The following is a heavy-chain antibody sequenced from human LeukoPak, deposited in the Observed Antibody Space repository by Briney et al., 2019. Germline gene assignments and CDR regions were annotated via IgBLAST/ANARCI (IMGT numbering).Heavy chain of an antibody. CDR2: FGGST. CDR3: ATYCTSTSCHPPSFGY. V-gene: IGHV3-23*01. J-gene: IGHJ4*02. D-gene: IGHD2-2*01. Sequence: GGSLRLSCAASGFIFSNYPMSWVRQAPGKGLEWVSTFGGSTFYADSVKGRFIISRDNSKNTLYLQMNSLRAEDTAVYYCATYCTSTSCHPPSFGYWGQGTLVTVSS. CDR1: GFIFSNYP.